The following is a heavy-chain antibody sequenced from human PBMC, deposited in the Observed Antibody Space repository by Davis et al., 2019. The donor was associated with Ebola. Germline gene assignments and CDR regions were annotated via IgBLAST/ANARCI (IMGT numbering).Heavy chain of an antibody. CDR1: GGTFSSYA. V-gene: IGHV1-69*04. Sequence: SVKVSCKASGGTFSSYAISWVRQAPGQGLEWMGRIIPILGIANYAQKFQGRVTITADKSTSTAYMELSSLRSEDTAVYYCARMREMAGGMDVWGQGTTVTVSS. CDR2: IIPILGIA. D-gene: IGHD5-24*01. J-gene: IGHJ6*02. CDR3: ARMREMAGGMDV.